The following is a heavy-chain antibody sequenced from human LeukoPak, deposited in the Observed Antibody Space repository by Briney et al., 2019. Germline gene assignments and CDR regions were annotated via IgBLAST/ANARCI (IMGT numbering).Heavy chain of an antibody. CDR2: ISAYNGNT. CDR1: GGTFSSYA. Sequence: ASVKVSCKASGGTFSSYAISWVRQAPGQGLEWMGWISAYNGNTNYAQKLQGRVTMTTDTSTSTAYMELRSLRSDDTAVYYCARVRYYDSSGPDSYYYYYMDVWGKGTTVTISS. V-gene: IGHV1-18*01. D-gene: IGHD3-22*01. CDR3: ARVRYYDSSGPDSYYYYYMDV. J-gene: IGHJ6*03.